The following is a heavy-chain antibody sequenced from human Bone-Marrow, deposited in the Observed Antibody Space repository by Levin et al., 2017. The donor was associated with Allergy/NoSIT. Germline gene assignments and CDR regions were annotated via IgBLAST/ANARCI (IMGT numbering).Heavy chain of an antibody. V-gene: IGHV6-1*01. CDR1: GDSVSSTSGV. CDR2: IYYRTKWYH. D-gene: IGHD1-26*01. J-gene: IGHJ3*01. Sequence: SQTLSLTCVISGDSVSSTSGVWDWIRQSPSRGFEWLGRIYYRTKWYHDYATSVERRITINADTSQNQFSLHLKSVTPEDTAVYFCAREGDTGGSYFDAFDVWGQGTMVTVSS. CDR3: AREGDTGGSYFDAFDV.